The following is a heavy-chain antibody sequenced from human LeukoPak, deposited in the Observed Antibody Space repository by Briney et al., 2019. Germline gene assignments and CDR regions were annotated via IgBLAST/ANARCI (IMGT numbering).Heavy chain of an antibody. CDR2: ISSSGDTL. D-gene: IGHD3-9*01. V-gene: IGHV3-48*03. CDR1: GFTFSSFE. Sequence: GGSLRLSCAASGFTFSSFEMHWVRQAPGKGLEWVSYISSSGDTLYYANSMKGRFTISRNNAKNSLYLQMNSLRAEDTAVYYCVGADYDILTGYYIDYWGQGTLVTVSS. J-gene: IGHJ4*02. CDR3: VGADYDILTGYYIDY.